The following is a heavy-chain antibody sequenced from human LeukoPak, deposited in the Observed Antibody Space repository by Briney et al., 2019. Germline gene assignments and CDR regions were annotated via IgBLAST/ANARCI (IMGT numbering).Heavy chain of an antibody. J-gene: IGHJ4*02. V-gene: IGHV3-30*18. CDR1: GFTFSSYG. Sequence: GRSLRLSCAASGFTFSSYGMHWVRQAPGKGLEWVAVISSDGSNKYYADSVKGRFTISRDNSKNTLYLQMNSLRAEDTAVYYCAKSRGCSSTSCLVDYWGQGTLVTVSS. D-gene: IGHD2-2*01. CDR2: ISSDGSNK. CDR3: AKSRGCSSTSCLVDY.